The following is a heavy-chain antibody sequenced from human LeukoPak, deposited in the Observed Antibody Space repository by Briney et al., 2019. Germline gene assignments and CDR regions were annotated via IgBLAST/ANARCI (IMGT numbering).Heavy chain of an antibody. CDR1: GYTFTSYY. CDR3: ARGNSFSSGWSPSYYYYGMDA. D-gene: IGHD6-19*01. Sequence: ASVKVSCKASGYTFTSYYMHWVRQAPGQGLEWMGIINPSGGSTSYAQKFQGRVTMTRDTSTSTVYMELSSLRSEDTAVYYCARGNSFSSGWSPSYYYYGMDAWGKGTTVTVSS. V-gene: IGHV1-46*01. J-gene: IGHJ6*04. CDR2: INPSGGST.